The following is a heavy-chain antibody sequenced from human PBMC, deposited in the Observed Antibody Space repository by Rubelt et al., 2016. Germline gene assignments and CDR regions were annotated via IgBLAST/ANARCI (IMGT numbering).Heavy chain of an antibody. CDR2: ISSNGGST. J-gene: IGHJ3*02. CDR3: AKDWGATTSDAFDI. CDR1: GFTFITYA. V-gene: IGHV3-64*04. Sequence: VQLVESGGGLVQPGGSLRLSCSASGFTFITYAMHWVRQAPGKGLEYVSTISSNGGSTYYADSVKGRFTISRNNSKNTLYLQMNSLRAEDTAVYYCAKDWGATTSDAFDIWGQGTMVTVSS. D-gene: IGHD1-26*01.